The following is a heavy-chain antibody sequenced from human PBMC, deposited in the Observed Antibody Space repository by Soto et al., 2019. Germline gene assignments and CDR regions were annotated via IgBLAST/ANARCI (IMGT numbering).Heavy chain of an antibody. D-gene: IGHD3-3*01. CDR3: ARGGVSTRTFDY. Sequence: PGESLKISCKGSGYNFAGYWVAWVRQMPGKGLELMGIIYPSDSDTRYRPSFQGQVTISADKSISSAYLQWSSLRASDTAMYYCARGGVSTRTFDYWGQGTPVTVSS. V-gene: IGHV5-51*01. J-gene: IGHJ4*02. CDR2: IYPSDSDT. CDR1: GYNFAGYW.